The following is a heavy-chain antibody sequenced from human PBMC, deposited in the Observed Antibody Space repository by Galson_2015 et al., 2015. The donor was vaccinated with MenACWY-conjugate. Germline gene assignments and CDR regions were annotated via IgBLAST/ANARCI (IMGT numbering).Heavy chain of an antibody. D-gene: IGHD2-21*01. J-gene: IGHJ6*03. Sequence: SLRLSCAGSAFTFSNAYMSWVRQAPGKGLEWVGRIKSQTDGGKTDYAAPVKGRFTISRDDSKNTLYLQMNSLKIEDTAVYYCTTHKPDSWGGLLFHFYMDVWGKGTTVTVPS. CDR3: TTHKPDSWGGLLFHFYMDV. CDR1: AFTFSNAY. V-gene: IGHV3-15*01. CDR2: IKSQTDGGKT.